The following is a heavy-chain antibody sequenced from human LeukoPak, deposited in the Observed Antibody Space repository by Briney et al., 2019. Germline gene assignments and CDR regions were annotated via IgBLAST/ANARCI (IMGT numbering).Heavy chain of an antibody. CDR1: GGSISSYY. D-gene: IGHD6-13*01. Sequence: SETLSLTCTVSGGSISSYYWDWILQPPGKGLEWIGRIYYSGSTYNNPSLKSRVTISVDTSKNQFSLKLSSVTAADTAVYYCARDSRQLVPLYYYYYMDVWGKGTTVTVSS. CDR3: ARDSRQLVPLYYYYYMDV. J-gene: IGHJ6*03. CDR2: IYYSGST. V-gene: IGHV4-39*07.